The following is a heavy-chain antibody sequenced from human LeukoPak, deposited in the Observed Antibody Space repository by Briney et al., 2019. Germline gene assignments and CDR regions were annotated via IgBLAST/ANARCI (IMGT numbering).Heavy chain of an antibody. D-gene: IGHD1-26*01. CDR1: GFTFSSYG. CDR2: ISGSDDST. V-gene: IGHV3-23*01. CDR3: AKGPSGSYSDF. J-gene: IGHJ4*02. Sequence: GGSLRLSCAASGFTFSSYGIHWVRQAPGKGLEWVSAISGSDDSTYYADSVKGRFTISRDNSKNTLYLQMNSLRAEDTAVYYCAKGPSGSYSDFWGQGTLVTVSS.